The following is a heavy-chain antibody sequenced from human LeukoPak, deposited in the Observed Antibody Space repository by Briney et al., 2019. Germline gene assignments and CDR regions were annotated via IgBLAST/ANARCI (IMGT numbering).Heavy chain of an antibody. V-gene: IGHV3-23*01. Sequence: GGSLRLSCAASGFTFSSYAMSWVRQAPGKGLEWVSAISGSGGTAYYADSVKGRFTISRDNSKNTLYLQMNSLRAEDTAVYYCAKKGYYDGSGYYMYYFDHWGQGTLVTVSP. CDR2: ISGSGGTA. J-gene: IGHJ4*02. CDR1: GFTFSSYA. CDR3: AKKGYYDGSGYYMYYFDH. D-gene: IGHD3-22*01.